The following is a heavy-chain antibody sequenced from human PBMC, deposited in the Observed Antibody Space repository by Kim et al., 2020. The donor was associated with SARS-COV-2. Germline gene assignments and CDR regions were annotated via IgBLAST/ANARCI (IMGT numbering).Heavy chain of an antibody. J-gene: IGHJ6*03. CDR3: ARGGVGATTWALRYYYYMDV. V-gene: IGHV4-34*01. D-gene: IGHD1-26*01. Sequence: SETLSLTCAVYGGSFSGYYWSWIRQPPGKGLEWIGEINHSGSTNYNPSLKSRVTISVDTSKNQFSLKLSSVTAADTAVYYCARGGVGATTWALRYYYYMDVWGKGTTVTVSS. CDR2: INHSGST. CDR1: GGSFSGYY.